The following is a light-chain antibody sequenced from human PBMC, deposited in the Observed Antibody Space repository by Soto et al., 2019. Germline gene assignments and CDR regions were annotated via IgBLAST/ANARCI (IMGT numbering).Light chain of an antibody. CDR2: GNS. CDR3: QSYDSSLSVV. V-gene: IGLV1-40*01. CDR1: SSNIGAGYD. Sequence: QSVLTQPPSVSGAPGQRVTISCTGSSSNIGAGYDVHWYQQLPGTAHKLLIYGNSNRPSGVPDRFSGPKSGTSASLAITGLQAEDEADYYCQSYDSSLSVVFGGGTNLTVL. J-gene: IGLJ2*01.